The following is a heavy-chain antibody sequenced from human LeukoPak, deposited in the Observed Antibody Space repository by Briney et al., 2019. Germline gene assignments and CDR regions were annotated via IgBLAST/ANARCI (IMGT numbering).Heavy chain of an antibody. CDR1: GYTFTSYG. D-gene: IGHD5-12*01. V-gene: IGHV1-18*01. J-gene: IGHJ6*03. Sequence: ASVKVSCKASGYTFTSYGINWVRQAPGQGLEWMGWISAYNGDTNYAQKFQGRVTMTRDTSISTAYMELSRLRSDDTAVYYCARSPVSSWLTKDSYYYYYYMDVWGKGTTVTISS. CDR3: ARSPVSSWLTKDSYYYYYYMDV. CDR2: ISAYNGDT.